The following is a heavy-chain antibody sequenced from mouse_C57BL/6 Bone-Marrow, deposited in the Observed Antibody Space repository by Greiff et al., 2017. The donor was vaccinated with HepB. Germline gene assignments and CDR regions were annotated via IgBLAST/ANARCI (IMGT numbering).Heavy chain of an antibody. CDR1: GYTFTSYW. D-gene: IGHD2-1*01. CDR3: ARAPCGNYLYYFDY. Sequence: QVQLQQPGAELVRPGSSVKLSCKASGYTFTSYWMDWVKQRPGQGLEWIGNIYPSDSETHYNQKFKDKATLTVDKSSSTAYMQLSSLTSEDSAVYYCARAPCGNYLYYFDYWGQGTTLTVSS. CDR2: IYPSDSET. V-gene: IGHV1-61*01. J-gene: IGHJ2*01.